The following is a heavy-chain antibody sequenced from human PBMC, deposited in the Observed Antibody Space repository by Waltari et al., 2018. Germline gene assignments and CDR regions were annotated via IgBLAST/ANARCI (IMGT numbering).Heavy chain of an antibody. CDR2: IYTSGST. V-gene: IGHV4-61*02. D-gene: IGHD3-22*01. CDR1: GGSISSGSYY. CDR3: ARDTYYYDSSGYYHSMDV. J-gene: IGHJ6*02. Sequence: QVQLQESGPGLVKPSQTLSLTCTVSGGSISSGSYYWSWIRPPAGKGLEWIGRIYTSGSTNYNPSLKSRVTISVDTSKNQFSLKLSSVTAADTAVYYCARDTYYYDSSGYYHSMDVWGQGTTVTVSS.